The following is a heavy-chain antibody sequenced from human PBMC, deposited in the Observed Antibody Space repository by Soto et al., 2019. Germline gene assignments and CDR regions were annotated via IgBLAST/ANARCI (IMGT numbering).Heavy chain of an antibody. CDR1: GGSISSYY. Sequence: QVQLQESGPGLVKPSETLSLTCTVSGGSISSYYWSWIRQPPGKGLEWIGYVYHSGSTNYNPSLTSRITISVETSKNQFSLKLSSGTAADTAVYYCAREGTYYGDCGTLGYWGQGTLVTVSS. CDR3: AREGTYYGDCGTLGY. J-gene: IGHJ4*02. V-gene: IGHV4-59*01. CDR2: VYHSGST. D-gene: IGHD4-17*01.